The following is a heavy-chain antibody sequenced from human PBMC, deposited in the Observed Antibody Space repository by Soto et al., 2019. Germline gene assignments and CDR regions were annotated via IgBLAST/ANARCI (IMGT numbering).Heavy chain of an antibody. CDR1: GFTFSGYG. CDR3: ARGGDH. D-gene: IGHD3-16*01. V-gene: IGHV3-30*02. CDR2: TRHDGSNT. J-gene: IGHJ4*02. Sequence: GGSLRLSCAASGFTFSGYGMHWVRQAPGKGLEWVAVTRHDGSNTYYADSVRGRFTISRDNSKNTLYLQMNSLRAEDTAVYYCARGGDHWGQGTLVTVSS.